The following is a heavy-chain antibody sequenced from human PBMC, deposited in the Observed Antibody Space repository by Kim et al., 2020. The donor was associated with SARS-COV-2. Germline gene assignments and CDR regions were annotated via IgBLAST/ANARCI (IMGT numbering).Heavy chain of an antibody. V-gene: IGHV3-21*01. CDR2: ISSSSSYI. CDR1: GFTFSSYS. Sequence: GGSLRLSCAASGFTFSSYSMNWVRQAPGKGLEWVSSISSSSSYIYYADSVKGRFTISRDNAKNSLYLQMNSLRAEDTAVYYCARDYGSWGSYGGMDVWGQGTTVTVSS. J-gene: IGHJ6*02. CDR3: ARDYGSWGSYGGMDV. D-gene: IGHD1-26*01.